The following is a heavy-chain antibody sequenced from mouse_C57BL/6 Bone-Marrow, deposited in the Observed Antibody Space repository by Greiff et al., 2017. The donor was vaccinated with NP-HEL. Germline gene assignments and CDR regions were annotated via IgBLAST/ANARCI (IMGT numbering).Heavy chain of an antibody. Sequence: EVQLQESGAELVRPGASVKLSCTASGFNIKDDYMHWVQQRPEQGLAWIGWIDPENGDTEYASKFQGKATITADTSSNTAYLQLSSLTSEDTAVYYYTTTTTVVEGRYWGQGTTLTVSS. J-gene: IGHJ2*01. CDR1: GFNIKDDY. D-gene: IGHD1-1*01. CDR3: TTTTTVVEGRY. CDR2: IDPENGDT. V-gene: IGHV14-4*01.